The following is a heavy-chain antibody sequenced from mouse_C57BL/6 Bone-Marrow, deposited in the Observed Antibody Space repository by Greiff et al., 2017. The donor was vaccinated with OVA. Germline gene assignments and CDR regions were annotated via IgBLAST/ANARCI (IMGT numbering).Heavy chain of an antibody. Sequence: EVKVVESGGGLVKPGGSLKLSCAASGFTFSSYAMSWVRQTPEKRLEWVATISDGGSYTYYPDNVKGRFTISRDNAKNNLYLQMSHLKSEDTAMYYCARDGNHGGYWGQGTTLTVSS. CDR2: ISDGGSYT. CDR1: GFTFSSYA. CDR3: ARDGNHGGY. D-gene: IGHD2-1*01. V-gene: IGHV5-4*01. J-gene: IGHJ2*01.